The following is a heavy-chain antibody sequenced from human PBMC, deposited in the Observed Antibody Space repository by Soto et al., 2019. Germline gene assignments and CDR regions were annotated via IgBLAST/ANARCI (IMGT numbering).Heavy chain of an antibody. CDR3: ARVSALKAGSYYPPYYYGMDV. V-gene: IGHV1-3*01. CDR1: GYTFTSYA. D-gene: IGHD1-26*01. CDR2: INAGNGNT. Sequence: ASVKVSCKASGYTFTSYAMHWVRQAPGQRLEWMGWINAGNGNTKYSQKFQGRVTITRDTSASTAYMARRSLRSEDTAVYYCARVSALKAGSYYPPYYYGMDVWGQGTTVTVSS. J-gene: IGHJ6*02.